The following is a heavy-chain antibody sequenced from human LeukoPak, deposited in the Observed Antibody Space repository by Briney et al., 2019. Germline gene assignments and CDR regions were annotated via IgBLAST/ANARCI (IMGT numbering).Heavy chain of an antibody. D-gene: IGHD3-3*01. CDR2: ISGSGGST. Sequence: PGGSLRLSCAASGFTFSSYRMHWVRQAPGKGLEWVSAISGSGGSTYYADSVKGRFTISRDNSKNTLYLQMNSLRAEDTAVYYRAKVRSDFWSFYGYWGQGTLVTVSS. J-gene: IGHJ4*02. CDR3: AKVRSDFWSFYGY. CDR1: GFTFSSYR. V-gene: IGHV3-23*01.